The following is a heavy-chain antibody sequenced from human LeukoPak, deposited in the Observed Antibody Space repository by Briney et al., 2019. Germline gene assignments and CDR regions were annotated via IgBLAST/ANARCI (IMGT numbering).Heavy chain of an antibody. D-gene: IGHD6-19*01. V-gene: IGHV3-66*01. J-gene: IGHJ4*02. CDR2: IYNGGST. CDR1: RFTVTSNY. CDR3: ARASQWLAFDN. Sequence: GGSLRLSCAASRFTVTSNYMSWVRQAPGKGLEWVSVIYNGGSTNYADSVKGRFTISRDNSKNTLYLQMNSLRAEDTAVYFCARASQWLAFDNWGPGTLVTVS.